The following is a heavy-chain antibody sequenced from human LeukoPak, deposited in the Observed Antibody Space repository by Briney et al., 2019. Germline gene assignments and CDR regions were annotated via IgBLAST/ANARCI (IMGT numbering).Heavy chain of an antibody. CDR3: AKDLSMIFDAFNT. CDR2: ISGDGATT. D-gene: IGHD3/OR15-3a*01. Sequence: GGSLRLSCAASGFTFDEHAIHWVRQAPGKGLEWVSLISGDGATTYYAASVKGRFTISRDNNKNSLYLQMNNLGTEDTALYYCAKDLSMIFDAFNTWGQGTLVTVSS. J-gene: IGHJ3*02. CDR1: GFTFDEHA. V-gene: IGHV3-43*02.